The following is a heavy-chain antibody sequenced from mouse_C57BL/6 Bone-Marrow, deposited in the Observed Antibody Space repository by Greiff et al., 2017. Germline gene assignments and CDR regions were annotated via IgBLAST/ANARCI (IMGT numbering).Heavy chain of an antibody. V-gene: IGHV1-62-2*01. CDR3: AIHGIYPYAMDY. Sequence: QVHVKQSGAELVKPGASVKLSCKASGYTFTEYTINWVKQRSGQGLEWIGWFYPGSGSIKYNEKFKDKATLTADKSSSTVYMELSRLTSEDSAVYFCAIHGIYPYAMDYWGQGTSVTVSS. J-gene: IGHJ4*01. CDR1: GYTFTEYT. CDR2: FYPGSGSI.